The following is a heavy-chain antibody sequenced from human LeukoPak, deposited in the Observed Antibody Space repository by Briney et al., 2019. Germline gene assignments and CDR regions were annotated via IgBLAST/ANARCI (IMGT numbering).Heavy chain of an antibody. Sequence: GGSLRLSCAASGFTFSSYAMHWVRQAPGKGLEWVSYISSSGSTIYYADSVKGRFTISRDNAKNSLYLQMNSLRAEDTAVYYCARDERQIVATILSAFDIWGQGTMVTVSS. V-gene: IGHV3-48*03. CDR2: ISSSGSTI. D-gene: IGHD5-12*01. J-gene: IGHJ3*02. CDR1: GFTFSSYA. CDR3: ARDERQIVATILSAFDI.